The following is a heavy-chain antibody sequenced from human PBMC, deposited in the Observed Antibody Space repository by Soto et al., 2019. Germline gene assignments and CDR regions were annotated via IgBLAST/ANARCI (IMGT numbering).Heavy chain of an antibody. J-gene: IGHJ4*02. D-gene: IGHD3-16*01. V-gene: IGHV3-30-3*01. CDR2: ISYDGSNK. CDR1: GFTFSSYA. Sequence: GGSLRLSCAASGFTFSSYAMHWVRQAPGKGLEWVAVISYDGSNKYYADSVKGRFTISRDNSKNTLYLQMTSLRAEDMAVYYCARNHGGPGFYYWGKGTLVTASS. CDR3: ARNHGGPGFYY.